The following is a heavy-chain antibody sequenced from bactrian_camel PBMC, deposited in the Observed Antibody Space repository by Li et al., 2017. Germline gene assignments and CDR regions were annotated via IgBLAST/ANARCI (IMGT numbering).Heavy chain of an antibody. CDR3: AAGPWLTYNL. CDR2: ITINGGVT. D-gene: IGHD2*01. CDR1: PSISHSNC. J-gene: IGHJ4*01. V-gene: IGHV3S53*01. Sequence: HVQLVESGGGSVQAGGSLRLTCSVSPSISHSNCMAWFRQVPGKEREGVAIITINGGVTHYDDAVKGRFAIAQDKSKNTVSLQMNSLEPDDTGKYYCAAGPWLTYNLWGHGTQVTVS.